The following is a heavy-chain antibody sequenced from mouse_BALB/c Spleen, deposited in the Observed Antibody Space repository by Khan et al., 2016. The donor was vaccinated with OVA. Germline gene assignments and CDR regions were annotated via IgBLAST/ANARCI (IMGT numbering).Heavy chain of an antibody. Sequence: EVQLQESGPGLVKPSQSLSLTCSVTGYSITSGYFWNWIRQFPGNQLEWMGNIRYDGNSNYNPSLKNRISITRDTSKHQFVLKLNSVTPEDTATXYCARGGRPGPAWFAYWGQGTLVTVSA. J-gene: IGHJ3*01. V-gene: IGHV3-6*02. CDR2: IRYDGNS. D-gene: IGHD3-1*01. CDR1: GYSITSGYF. CDR3: ARGGRPGPAWFAY.